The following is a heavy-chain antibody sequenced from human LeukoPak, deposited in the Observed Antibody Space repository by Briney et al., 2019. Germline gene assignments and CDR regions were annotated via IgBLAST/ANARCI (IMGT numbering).Heavy chain of an antibody. CDR3: ARDPFEYSSVYSGGFDY. CDR2: IYYSGST. D-gene: IGHD6-25*01. Sequence: SETLSLTCAVSGGSISSNSYYWGWIRQPPGKGLEWIGSIYYSGSTYYNPSLKSQVTISVDTSKNQFSLKLSSVTAADTAVYYCARDPFEYSSVYSGGFDYWGQGTLVTVSS. CDR1: GGSISSNSYY. V-gene: IGHV4-39*02. J-gene: IGHJ4*02.